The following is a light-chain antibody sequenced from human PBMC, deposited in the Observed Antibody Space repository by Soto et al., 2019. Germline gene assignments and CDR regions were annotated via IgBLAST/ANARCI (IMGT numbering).Light chain of an antibody. V-gene: IGKV3-11*01. CDR1: QNISVY. CDR3: QQRNNWRPGIT. CDR2: AAS. J-gene: IGKJ5*01. Sequence: EIVLTQSPATLSLSPRERATLSCRASQNISVYLAWYRQKPGQAPRHLIYAASNRATGIPARSSGSGSGTDFTLTTSSLEPEDFAVYYCQQRNNWRPGITFGQGTRLEIK.